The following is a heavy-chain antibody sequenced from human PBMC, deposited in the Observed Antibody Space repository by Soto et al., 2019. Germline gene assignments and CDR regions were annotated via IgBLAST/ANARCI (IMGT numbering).Heavy chain of an antibody. CDR1: GYTFTSYA. CDR2: IYAGNGHT. CDR3: ARVYCSTTSCLDFEY. Sequence: QVHLVQSGAEVKKPGASVKVSCKASGYTFTSYAIHWVRQAPGHRLEWMGWIYAGNGHTKYSQKFQVRVTITRDTSASTGSMELSSLRSEATAVYYCARVYCSTTSCLDFEYWGQGPLVTVSS. V-gene: IGHV1-3*01. D-gene: IGHD2-2*01. J-gene: IGHJ4*02.